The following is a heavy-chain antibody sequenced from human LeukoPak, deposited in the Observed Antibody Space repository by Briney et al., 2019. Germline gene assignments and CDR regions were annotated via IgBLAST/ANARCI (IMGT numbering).Heavy chain of an antibody. V-gene: IGHV4-4*02. CDR3: ARPLRTTSSSWYWFDP. CDR1: GFTFSSYW. D-gene: IGHD6-13*01. Sequence: RPGGSLRLSCVASGFTFSSYWMHWVRQPPGKGLEWIGEIYHSGSTNYNPSLKSRVTISVDKSKNQFSLKLSSVTAADTAVYYCARPLRTTSSSWYWFDPWGQGTLVTVSS. J-gene: IGHJ5*02. CDR2: IYHSGST.